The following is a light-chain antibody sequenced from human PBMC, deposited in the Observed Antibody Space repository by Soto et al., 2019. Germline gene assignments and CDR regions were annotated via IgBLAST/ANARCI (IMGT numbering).Light chain of an antibody. CDR3: SSYAGSNTDYV. V-gene: IGLV2-8*01. CDR2: EVN. Sequence: QSALTQPPSASGSPGQSVAISCTGTSSDFGGYNYVSWYQQYPGKAPKLMIYEVNKRPSGVPDRFSGSKSGNTASLTVSGLQAEDEADYYCSSYAGSNTDYVFGTGTKVTVL. CDR1: SSDFGGYNY. J-gene: IGLJ1*01.